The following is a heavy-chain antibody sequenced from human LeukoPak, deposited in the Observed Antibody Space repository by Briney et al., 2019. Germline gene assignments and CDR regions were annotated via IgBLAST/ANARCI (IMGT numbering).Heavy chain of an antibody. V-gene: IGHV4-4*07. J-gene: IGHJ5*02. CDR3: ARDTGTAAAAGTGNWFDP. D-gene: IGHD6-13*01. CDR2: IYTSWST. Sequence: SETLSLTCTVSGGSISSYYWSWIRQPAGKGLEWIGRIYTSWSTNYNPSLKSRVTMSVDTSKNQFSLKLSSVTAADTAVYYCARDTGTAAAAGTGNWFDPWGQGTLVTVSS. CDR1: GGSISSYY.